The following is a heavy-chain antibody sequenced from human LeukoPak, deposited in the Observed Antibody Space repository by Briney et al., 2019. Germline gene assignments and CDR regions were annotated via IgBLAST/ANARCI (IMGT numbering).Heavy chain of an antibody. Sequence: SETLSLTCTVSGGSISSYYWSWIRQPPGKGLEWIGYIYYSGSTNYNPSLKSRVTISVDTSKNQFSLKLSSVTAADTAVYYCARDWGGGGIDDYYDSSGYYQRSDAFDIWGQGTMVTVSS. V-gene: IGHV4-59*01. CDR2: IYYSGST. J-gene: IGHJ3*02. CDR1: GGSISSYY. D-gene: IGHD3-22*01. CDR3: ARDWGGGGIDDYYDSSGYYQRSDAFDI.